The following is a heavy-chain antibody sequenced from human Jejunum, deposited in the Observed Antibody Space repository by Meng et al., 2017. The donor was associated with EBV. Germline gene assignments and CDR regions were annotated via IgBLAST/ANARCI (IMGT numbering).Heavy chain of an antibody. CDR1: GDSITRGAYL. CDR3: ARGGPDFGDYVPFDY. J-gene: IGHJ4*02. CDR2: IYHIGST. D-gene: IGHD4-17*01. V-gene: IGHV4-30-2*01. Sequence: QLQLQASGSGPVKPSQTLSLTCAVSGDSITRGAYLWSWIRQPPGKGLEWIGNIYHIGSTYYNPSLKSRVTISVDRSKNQFSLKLTSVTAADTAVYYCARGGPDFGDYVPFDYWGQGTLVTVSS.